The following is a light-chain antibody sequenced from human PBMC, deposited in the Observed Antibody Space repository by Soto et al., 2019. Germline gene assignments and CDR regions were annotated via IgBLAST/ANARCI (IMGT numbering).Light chain of an antibody. J-gene: IGLJ2*01. Sequence: QSALTQPASVSGSPGQSITISCTGTSSDVGGYNYVSWYQQHPGKAPKLLICDVTNRPSGVSHRFSGSKSGNTASLTISGLQTEEEADYYCSSFASSIPLVFGGGTKVTVL. CDR3: SSFASSIPLV. CDR2: DVT. CDR1: SSDVGGYNY. V-gene: IGLV2-14*03.